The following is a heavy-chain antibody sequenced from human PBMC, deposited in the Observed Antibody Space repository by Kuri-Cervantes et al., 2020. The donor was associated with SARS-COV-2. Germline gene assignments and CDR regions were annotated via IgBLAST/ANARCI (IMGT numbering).Heavy chain of an antibody. Sequence: GGSLRLSCKGSGYSFTTYWIGWVRQMPGKGLEWMGIVYPGDSETRYSPSFQGQVTLSVDKSINTAYLQWNSVKASDTAMYYCARRGSGWSDYWGQGTLVTVSS. CDR3: ARRGSGWSDY. CDR2: VYPGDSET. J-gene: IGHJ4*02. V-gene: IGHV5-51*01. D-gene: IGHD6-19*01. CDR1: GYSFTTYW.